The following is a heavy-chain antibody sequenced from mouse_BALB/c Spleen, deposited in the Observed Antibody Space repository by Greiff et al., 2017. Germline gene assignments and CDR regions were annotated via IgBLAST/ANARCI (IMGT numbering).Heavy chain of an antibody. D-gene: IGHD1-1*01. CDR3: ARDYYGSSLISFYAMDY. Sequence: EVNVVESGGGLVQPGGSLKLSCAASGFTFSSYGMSWVRQTPDKRLELVATINSNGGSTYYPDSVKGRFTISRDNAKNTLYLQMSSLKSEDTAMYYCARDYYGSSLISFYAMDYWGQGTSVTVSS. CDR1: GFTFSSYG. V-gene: IGHV5-6-3*01. CDR2: INSNGGST. J-gene: IGHJ4*01.